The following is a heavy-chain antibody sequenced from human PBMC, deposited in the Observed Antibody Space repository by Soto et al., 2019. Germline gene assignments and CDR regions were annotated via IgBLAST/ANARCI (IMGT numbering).Heavy chain of an antibody. CDR2: ISGSGGST. Sequence: GGSLRLSCAASGFTFSSYAMSWVRQAPEKGLEWVSAISGSGGSTYYADSVKGRFTISRDNSKNTLYLQMNSLRAEDTAVYYCAKDHCSGGSCYSDYCGQGTLVTVSS. J-gene: IGHJ4*02. V-gene: IGHV3-23*01. CDR1: GFTFSSYA. CDR3: AKDHCSGGSCYSDY. D-gene: IGHD2-15*01.